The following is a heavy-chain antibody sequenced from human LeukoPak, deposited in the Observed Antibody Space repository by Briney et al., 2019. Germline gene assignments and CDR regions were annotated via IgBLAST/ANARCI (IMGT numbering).Heavy chain of an antibody. D-gene: IGHD4-11*01. CDR2: ISYSGST. Sequence: PSETLSLTCTVSGGSISSYPITSYHWSWIRQPPGKGLEWIGYISYSGSTNYNPSLKSRVTISIDTSKNQFSLKLTSVTAADTAVYYCARSRRDYTYIYYYYYGMDVWGQGTTVTVSS. J-gene: IGHJ6*02. V-gene: IGHV4-61*01. CDR1: GGSISSYPITSYH. CDR3: ARSRRDYTYIYYYYYGMDV.